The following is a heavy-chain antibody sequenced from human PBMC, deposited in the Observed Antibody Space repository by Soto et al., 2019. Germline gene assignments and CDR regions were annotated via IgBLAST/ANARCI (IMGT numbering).Heavy chain of an antibody. CDR3: SCPGGPEGDWFDP. CDR2: FYYSGIT. V-gene: IGHV4-31*03. J-gene: IGHJ5*02. D-gene: IGHD2-15*01. CDR1: GGPIRRRGYY. Sequence: QGQLQESGPGLVKPSQTLSLTCTVSGGPIRRRGYYWSWIRHRPGEGLEWIGFFYYSGITDYNPSPRSRVTISADTSRNQVFLSMYSVTAADTAVYYCSCPGGPEGDWFDPWGQGTLVTVSS.